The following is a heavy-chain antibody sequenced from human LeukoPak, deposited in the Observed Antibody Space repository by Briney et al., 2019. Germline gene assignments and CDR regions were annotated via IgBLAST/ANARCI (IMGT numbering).Heavy chain of an antibody. CDR3: AKSGLLWFGDVSGGVVYFDY. CDR1: GFTFSSYG. J-gene: IGHJ4*02. D-gene: IGHD3-10*01. CDR2: ISYDGSNK. Sequence: PGGSLRLSCAASGFTFSSYGMHWVRQAPGKGLEWVAVISYDGSNKYYADSVEGRFTISRDNSKNTLYLQMNSLRAEDTAVYYCAKSGLLWFGDVSGGVVYFDYWGQGTLVTVSS. V-gene: IGHV3-30*18.